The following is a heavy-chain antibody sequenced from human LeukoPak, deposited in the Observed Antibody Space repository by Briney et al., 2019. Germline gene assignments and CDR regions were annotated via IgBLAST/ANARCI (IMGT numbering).Heavy chain of an antibody. Sequence: SVKVSCKASGGTFSSYAISWVRQAPGQGLEWMGGIIPIFGTANYAQKFQGRVTITTDESTSTAYMELSSLRSEDTAVYYCARGLTKGTLWSRYYYYYYMDVWGKGTTVTVSS. CDR2: IIPIFGTA. CDR1: GGTFSSYA. CDR3: ARGLTKGTLWSRYYYYYYMDV. J-gene: IGHJ6*03. V-gene: IGHV1-69*05. D-gene: IGHD3-10*01.